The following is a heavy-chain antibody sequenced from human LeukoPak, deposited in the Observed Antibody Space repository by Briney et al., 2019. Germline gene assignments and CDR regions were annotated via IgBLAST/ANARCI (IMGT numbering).Heavy chain of an antibody. CDR2: ISAYNGNT. J-gene: IGHJ4*02. CDR1: GYTFTSYG. V-gene: IGHV1-18*01. Sequence: GASVKVSCKASGYTFTSYGISWVRQAPGQGLEWMGWISAYNGNTNYAQKLQGRVTMTTDTSTSTAYMELRSLRSDDTAVYYCARDGGDYYDSSGYWGWGDYWGQGTLVTVSS. CDR3: ARDGGDYYDSSGYWGWGDY. D-gene: IGHD3-22*01.